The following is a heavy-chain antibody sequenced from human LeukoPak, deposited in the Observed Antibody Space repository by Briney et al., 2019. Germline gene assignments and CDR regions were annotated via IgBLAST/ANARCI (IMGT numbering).Heavy chain of an antibody. J-gene: IGHJ4*02. Sequence: GGSLRLSCAASGFAFRSYGMSWVRQAPGEGLEGVSTITESGGGAYYADSVKGRFTISRDNSKNTVYLQMNSLRAEDTGVYYCAKSGPYYFDYWGQGTLVTVSS. V-gene: IGHV3-23*01. CDR1: GFAFRSYG. CDR3: AKSGPYYFDY. CDR2: ITESGGGA.